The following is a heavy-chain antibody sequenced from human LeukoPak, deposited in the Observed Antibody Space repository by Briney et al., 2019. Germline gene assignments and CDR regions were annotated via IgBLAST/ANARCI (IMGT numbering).Heavy chain of an antibody. V-gene: IGHV1-18*01. J-gene: IGHJ4*02. D-gene: IGHD3-10*01. CDR3: ARDRWFGESLGFDY. CDR1: GYIFTSYG. CDR2: ISVYNGNT. Sequence: ASVKVSCKASGYIFTSYGISWVRQAPGQGLEWMGWISVYNGNTNYAQKFQGRVTMTTDTSTSTAYMELRSLRYDDTAVYYCARDRWFGESLGFDYWGQGTLVTVSS.